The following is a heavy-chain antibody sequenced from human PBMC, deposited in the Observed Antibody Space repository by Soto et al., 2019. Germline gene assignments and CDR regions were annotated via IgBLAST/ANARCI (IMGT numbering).Heavy chain of an antibody. V-gene: IGHV1-69*01. CDR1: GGTFSSYA. CDR3: XXXLCSSTSCYTSGWFDP. CDR2: IIPIFGTA. Sequence: QVQLVQSGAEVKKPGSSVKVSCKASGGTFSSYAISWVRQAPGQGLEWMGGIIPIFGTANYAQKFQGRVTITADESTSTAYMELSSLRSEDTAVYXXXXXLCSSTSCYTSGWFDPWGQGTLVTVSS. J-gene: IGHJ5*02. D-gene: IGHD2-2*02.